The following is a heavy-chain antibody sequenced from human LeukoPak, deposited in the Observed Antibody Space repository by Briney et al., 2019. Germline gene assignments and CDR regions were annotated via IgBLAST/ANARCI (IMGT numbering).Heavy chain of an antibody. D-gene: IGHD3-22*01. CDR1: GYTFTGYY. CDR2: INPNSGGT. J-gene: IGHJ4*02. Sequence: ASVKVSCKASGYTFTGYYMHWVRQAPGQGLEWMGWINPNSGGTNYAQKFQGRVTMTRDTSISTAYMELSRLRSDDTAVYYCARDPPRGYDSSGWGDYWGQGTLVTVSS. CDR3: ARDPPRGYDSSGWGDY. V-gene: IGHV1-2*02.